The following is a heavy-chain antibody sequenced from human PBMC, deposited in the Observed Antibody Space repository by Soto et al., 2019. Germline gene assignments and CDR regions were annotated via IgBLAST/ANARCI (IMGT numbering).Heavy chain of an antibody. V-gene: IGHV1-46*01. J-gene: IGHJ6*02. CDR1: GYTFTSYY. CDR2: INPSGGST. D-gene: IGHD5-18*01. Sequence: ASVKVSCKASGYTFTSYYMHWVRQVPGQGLEWMGIINPSGGSTSYAQKFQGRVTMTRDTSTSTVYMELSSLRSEDTAVYYCAAAQVDTAMVYYYGMDVWGQGTTVTVSS. CDR3: AAAQVDTAMVYYYGMDV.